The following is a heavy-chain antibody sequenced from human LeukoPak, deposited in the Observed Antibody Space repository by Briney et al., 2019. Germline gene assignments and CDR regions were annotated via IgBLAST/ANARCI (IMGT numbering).Heavy chain of an antibody. CDR2: FDPEDGET. J-gene: IGHJ4*02. CDR1: GYTLTELS. CDR3: ARDMALSGFGEFPFDY. Sequence: ASVKVSCKVSGYTLTELSMNWVRQAPGKGLEWMAGFDPEDGETIYAQKFQGRVTMTEDTSTDTAYMELSSLRSEDTAVYYCARDMALSGFGEFPFDYWGQGTLVTVSS. V-gene: IGHV1-24*01. D-gene: IGHD3-10*01.